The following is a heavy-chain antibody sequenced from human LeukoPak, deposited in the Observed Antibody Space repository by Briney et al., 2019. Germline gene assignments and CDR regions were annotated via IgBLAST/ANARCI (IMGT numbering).Heavy chain of an antibody. J-gene: IGHJ4*02. D-gene: IGHD2-8*01. V-gene: IGHV3-11*01. CDR3: ARDTQKYCTNGVCYGLDY. Sequence: PGGSLRLSCAASGFTSSDYYMSWIRQAPGKGLEWVSYISSSGSTIYYADSVKGRLTISRDNAKNSLYLQMNSLRAEDTAVYYCARDTQKYCTNGVCYGLDYWGQGTLVTVSS. CDR2: ISSSGSTI. CDR1: GFTSSDYY.